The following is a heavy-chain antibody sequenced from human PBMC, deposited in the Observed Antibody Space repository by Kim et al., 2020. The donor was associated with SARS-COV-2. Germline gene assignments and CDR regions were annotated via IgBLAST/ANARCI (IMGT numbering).Heavy chain of an antibody. CDR1: GGSISSSSYY. J-gene: IGHJ4*01. CDR3: ARLETYYDFWSGYTDY. V-gene: IGHV4-39*01. D-gene: IGHD3-3*01. Sequence: SETLSLTCTVSGGSISSSSYYWGWIRQPPGKGLEWIGSIYYSGSTYYNPSLKSRVTISVDTSKNQFSLKLSSVTAADTAVYYCARLETYYDFWSGYTDY. CDR2: IYYSGST.